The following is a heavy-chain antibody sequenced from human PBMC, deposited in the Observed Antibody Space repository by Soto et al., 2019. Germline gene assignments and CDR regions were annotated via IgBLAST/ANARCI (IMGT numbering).Heavy chain of an antibody. Sequence: PGGSLRLSCAASGFTFSSYAMSWVRQGPGKGLEWVSAISGSGGSTYYADSVKGRFTISRDNSKNTLYLQMNSLRAEDTAVYYCAKDEPGSYYPYYFDYWGQGTLVTVSS. CDR2: ISGSGGST. V-gene: IGHV3-23*01. J-gene: IGHJ4*02. CDR1: GFTFSSYA. CDR3: AKDEPGSYYPYYFDY. D-gene: IGHD1-26*01.